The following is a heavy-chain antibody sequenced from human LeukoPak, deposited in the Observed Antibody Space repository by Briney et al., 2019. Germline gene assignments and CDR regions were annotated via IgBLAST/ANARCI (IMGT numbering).Heavy chain of an antibody. J-gene: IGHJ4*02. Sequence: GGSLRLSCAASGFTFSSYWMSWVRQAPGKGLEWVANIKQDGSEKYYVDSVKGRFTISRDNAKNSLYLQMNSLRAEDTAVYYCARGYCSGGSCYEFDYWGQGTLVTVSS. CDR1: GFTFSSYW. CDR2: IKQDGSEK. CDR3: ARGYCSGGSCYEFDY. V-gene: IGHV3-7*01. D-gene: IGHD2-15*01.